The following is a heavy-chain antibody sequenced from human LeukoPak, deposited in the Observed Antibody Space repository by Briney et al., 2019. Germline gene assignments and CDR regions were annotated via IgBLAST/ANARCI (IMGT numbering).Heavy chain of an antibody. CDR1: GFPFRDYY. CDR3: AREVVIFPDYYYYGMDV. J-gene: IGHJ6*02. V-gene: IGHV3-11*01. Sequence: GGSMRLSCAASGFPFRDYYMTWIRQAPGKGLEWMSYISRSGDSLYYADSVEGRFTISRDNAKNSLFLEMNSLRADDTAVYYCAREVVIFPDYYYYGMDVWGQGTTVTVSS. CDR2: ISRSGDSL. D-gene: IGHD3-9*01.